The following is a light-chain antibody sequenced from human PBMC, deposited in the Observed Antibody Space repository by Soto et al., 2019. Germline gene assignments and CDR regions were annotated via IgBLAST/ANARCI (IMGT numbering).Light chain of an antibody. V-gene: IGLV2-8*01. CDR1: NSDVGGYNY. CDR2: EVS. Sequence: QSVLTQPPSASGSPGQSVTISCTGTNSDVGGYNYVSWYQQYPGKAPRLIIYEVSERPSGVPDRFSGSKSGNTASLTVSGLQTADEADYDCSSYAGSNWYVFGTGTQLTVL. J-gene: IGLJ1*01. CDR3: SSYAGSNWYV.